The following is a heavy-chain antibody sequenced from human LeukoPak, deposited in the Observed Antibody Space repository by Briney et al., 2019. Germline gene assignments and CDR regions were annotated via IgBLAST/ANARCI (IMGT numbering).Heavy chain of an antibody. Sequence: GRSLRLSCAASGFTFSSYAMRWVRQAPGKGLEWVAVISYDGSNKYYADSVKGRFTISRDNSKNTLYLQMNSLRAEDTAVYYCARDDRAYYYDSSGYYFFPDYWGQGTLVTVSS. D-gene: IGHD3-22*01. V-gene: IGHV3-30-3*01. CDR1: GFTFSSYA. J-gene: IGHJ4*02. CDR3: ARDDRAYYYDSSGYYFFPDY. CDR2: ISYDGSNK.